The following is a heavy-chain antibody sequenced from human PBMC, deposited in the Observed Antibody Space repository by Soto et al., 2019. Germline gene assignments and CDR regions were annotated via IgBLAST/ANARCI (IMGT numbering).Heavy chain of an antibody. CDR1: GFSLSNSGMG. V-gene: IGHV2-5*02. D-gene: IGHD7-27*01. Sequence: QITLKESGPTLVKPTQTLTLTCTFSGFSLSNSGMGVGWIRQPPGKALEWLALIYWDDDKRYSPSLKNRLTITKDTSRNQVVLTLTNIDPVDTATYYCALRTGVIKKFQLWGQGTLVNVSS. CDR2: IYWDDDK. CDR3: ALRTGVIKKFQL. J-gene: IGHJ1*01.